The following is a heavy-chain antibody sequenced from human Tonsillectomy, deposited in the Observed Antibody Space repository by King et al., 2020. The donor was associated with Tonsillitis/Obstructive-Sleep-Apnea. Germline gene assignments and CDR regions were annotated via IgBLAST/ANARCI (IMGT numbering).Heavy chain of an antibody. V-gene: IGHV2-5*02. J-gene: IGHJ4*02. CDR1: GFSLSTSGVG. Sequence: TLKESGPTLVKPTQTLTLTCTFSGFSLSTSGVGVGWIRQPPGKALEWLALIYWDGDKRYSLSLKSSLTITKYTSKNQVVLTMTNMDPVDTATYYCARYYGLDYFDYWGQGTLVTVSS. CDR3: ARYYGLDYFDY. CDR2: IYWDGDK. D-gene: IGHD4-17*01.